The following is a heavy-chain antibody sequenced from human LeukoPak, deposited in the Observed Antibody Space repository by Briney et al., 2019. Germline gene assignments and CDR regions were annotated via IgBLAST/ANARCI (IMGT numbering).Heavy chain of an antibody. CDR3: ARDRRYYGSGSGFDY. CDR1: GFTFSSNS. V-gene: IGHV3-53*01. CDR2: IYSGGST. Sequence: GGSLRLSFAASGFTFSSNSMSWFRKAPGRGLEWASVIYSGGSTYYADSVKGRFTISRDNSKNTLYLQMNSLRAEDTAVYYCARDRRYYGSGSGFDYWGQGTLVTVSS. J-gene: IGHJ4*02. D-gene: IGHD3-10*01.